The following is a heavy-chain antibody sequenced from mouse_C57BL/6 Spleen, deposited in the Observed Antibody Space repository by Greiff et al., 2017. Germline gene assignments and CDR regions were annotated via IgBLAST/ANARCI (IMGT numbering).Heavy chain of an antibody. CDR1: GYTFPDYE. D-gene: IGHD1-1*01. CDR3: TRKGITTVVYFDY. CDR2: IDPETGGT. V-gene: IGHV1-15*01. J-gene: IGHJ2*01. Sequence: VQLVESGAELVRPGASVTLSCKASGYTFPDYEMHWVKQTPVHGLEWIGAIDPETGGTASNQKFKGKAILTADKSSSTAYMELRSLTSEDSAVYYCTRKGITTVVYFDYWGQGTTLTVSS.